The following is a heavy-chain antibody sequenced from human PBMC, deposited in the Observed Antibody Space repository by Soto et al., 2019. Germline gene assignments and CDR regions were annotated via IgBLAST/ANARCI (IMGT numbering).Heavy chain of an antibody. V-gene: IGHV1-69*01. CDR2: VIPVFGTA. J-gene: IGHJ4*02. CDR1: GGSFSNFA. D-gene: IGHD1-20*01. CDR3: ATSITKLECTAVDY. Sequence: QVQLVQSGAEVKKPGSSVKVSCKASGGSFSNFAFNWLRQAPGQGLEWMGGVIPVFGTANYSQKFQGRVTLTADESTSTIYMELSSLRSEDTAVFYCATSITKLECTAVDYWGQGTLVTVSS.